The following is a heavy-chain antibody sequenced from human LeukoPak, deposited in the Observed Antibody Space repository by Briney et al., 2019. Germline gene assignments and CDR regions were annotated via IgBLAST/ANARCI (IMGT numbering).Heavy chain of an antibody. V-gene: IGHV3-53*01. D-gene: IGHD1-26*01. CDR3: GRDSGSYYGVDY. Sequence: GAPRLSCSASWFTVSSNYMSWVRQASGKGLGWVSFIDGGGRTYFADSGKGRFTFSKDNSKSPRYLQMNGLKAEKTAGYYCGRDSGSYYGVDYWGQRTLVTASS. CDR2: IDGGGRT. J-gene: IGHJ4*02. CDR1: WFTVSSNY.